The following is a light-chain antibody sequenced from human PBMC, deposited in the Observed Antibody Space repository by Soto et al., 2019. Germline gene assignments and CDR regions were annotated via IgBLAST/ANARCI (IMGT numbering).Light chain of an antibody. V-gene: IGLV2-11*01. Sequence: QSALTQPRSVSGSPGQSVTISCTGTRSDVGRYNSVSWYQQYPGKAPKLIIYDVSQRPSGVPDRFSGSMVGNTASLTISGLQAEDEADYHCCSYVGGYTFVLFGGGTKVTVL. CDR1: RSDVGRYNS. J-gene: IGLJ3*02. CDR2: DVS. CDR3: CSYVGGYTFVL.